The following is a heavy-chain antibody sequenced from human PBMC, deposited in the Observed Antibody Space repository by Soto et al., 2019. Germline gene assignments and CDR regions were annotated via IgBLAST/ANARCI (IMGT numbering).Heavy chain of an antibody. V-gene: IGHV5-51*01. Sequence: GESLKISCKGSGYSFTSYWISWVRQMPGKGLEWMGRIDPGDSYTRYSPSFQGQVTISADKSISTVYLQWSSLKASDTAMYYCARRQVWFGELLHAFDIWGQGTMVTVSS. CDR2: IDPGDSYT. CDR3: ARRQVWFGELLHAFDI. D-gene: IGHD3-10*01. CDR1: GYSFTSYW. J-gene: IGHJ3*02.